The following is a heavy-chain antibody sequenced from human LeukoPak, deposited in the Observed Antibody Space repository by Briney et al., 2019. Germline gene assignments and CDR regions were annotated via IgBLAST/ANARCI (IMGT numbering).Heavy chain of an antibody. CDR3: ARDLDRDGYFDY. Sequence: SETLSLTCTVSGGSISSSSYYWGWIRQPPGKGLEWIGSIYHSGSTYYNPSLKSRVTISVDASKNQFSLKLSSVTAADTAVYYCARDLDRDGYFDYWGQGTLVTVSS. CDR1: GGSISSSSYY. V-gene: IGHV4-39*07. CDR2: IYHSGST. D-gene: IGHD5-24*01. J-gene: IGHJ4*02.